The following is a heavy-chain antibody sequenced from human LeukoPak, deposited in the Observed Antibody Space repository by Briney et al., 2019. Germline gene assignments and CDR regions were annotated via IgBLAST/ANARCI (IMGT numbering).Heavy chain of an antibody. Sequence: SVKVSCKASGGTFSSYAISWVRQAPGQGLEWMGGIIPIFGTANYAQKFQGRVTITTDESTSTAYMELSSLRSEDTAVYYCGLTTSYYYYYYMDVWGKGTTVTVSS. V-gene: IGHV1-69*05. CDR3: GLTTSYYYYYYMDV. J-gene: IGHJ6*03. D-gene: IGHD4-11*01. CDR1: GGTFSSYA. CDR2: IIPIFGTA.